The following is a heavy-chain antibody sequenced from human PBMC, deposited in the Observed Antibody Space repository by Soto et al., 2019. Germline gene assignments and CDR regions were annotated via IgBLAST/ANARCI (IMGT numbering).Heavy chain of an antibody. D-gene: IGHD3-22*01. CDR2: ISGSGGST. Sequence: PGGSLRLSCAASGFTFSSYAMSWVRQAPGKGLEWVSAISGSGGSTYYADSVKGRFTISRDNSKNTLYLQMNSLRAEDTAVYYCASYSLYYYDSSGNPDAFDIWGQGTMVTVSS. J-gene: IGHJ3*02. V-gene: IGHV3-23*01. CDR1: GFTFSSYA. CDR3: ASYSLYYYDSSGNPDAFDI.